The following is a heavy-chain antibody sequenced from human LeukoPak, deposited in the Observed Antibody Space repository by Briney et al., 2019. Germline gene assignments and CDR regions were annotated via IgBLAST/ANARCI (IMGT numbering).Heavy chain of an antibody. J-gene: IGHJ4*02. V-gene: IGHV4-39*07. CDR1: GGSISSSSYY. CDR2: INHSGST. Sequence: SETLSLTCTVSGGSISSSSYYWGWIRQPPGKGLEWIGEINHSGSTNYNPSLKSRVTISVDTSKNQFSLKLSSVTAADTAVYYCARRGRITIFGVVTTNDYWGQGTLVTVSS. CDR3: ARRGRITIFGVVTTNDY. D-gene: IGHD3-3*01.